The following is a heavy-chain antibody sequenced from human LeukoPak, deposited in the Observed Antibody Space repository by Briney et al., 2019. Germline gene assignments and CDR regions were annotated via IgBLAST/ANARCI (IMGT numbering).Heavy chain of an antibody. V-gene: IGHV4-59*08. Sequence: SETLSLTCTVSGGSISNYYWSWIRQPPGKGLEWIGYIYYSGSTNYNPSLKSRVTISVDTSKNQFSLKLSSVTAADTAVYYCARIRYGRAARIYYYFSMDVWGQRNTVTVSS. CDR1: GGSISNYY. CDR3: ARIRYGRAARIYYYFSMDV. CDR2: IYYSGST. J-gene: IGHJ6*01. D-gene: IGHD4-17*01.